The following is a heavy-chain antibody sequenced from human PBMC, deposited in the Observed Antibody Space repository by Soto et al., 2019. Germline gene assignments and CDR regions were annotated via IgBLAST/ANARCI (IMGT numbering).Heavy chain of an antibody. Sequence: QVQLQQWGAGLLKPSETLSLNCAVTGGSLSGYYWSWIRQPPGKGLEWIGEVKDGGHTNYSPSLRGRVTISSDTSNNQFSLRLNSVTAAHTRVYYCTRGQEGVVATHWDQGSLVTVSS. CDR3: TRGQEGVVATH. CDR1: GGSLSGYY. J-gene: IGHJ4*02. V-gene: IGHV4-34*01. CDR2: VKDGGHT. D-gene: IGHD5-12*01.